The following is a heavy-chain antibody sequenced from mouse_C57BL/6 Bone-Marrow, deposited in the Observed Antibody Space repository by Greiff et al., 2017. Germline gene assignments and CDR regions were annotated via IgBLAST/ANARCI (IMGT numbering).Heavy chain of an antibody. V-gene: IGHV1-74*01. Sequence: VQLQQPGAELVKPGASVKVSCKASGYTFTSYWMHWVKQRPGQGLEWIGRIHPSDSDTNYNQKFKGKATLTVDKSSSTAYMQQSSLTSEDSAVYYCANPGDVTAYAKDYWGQGTSVTVSS. CDR1: GYTFTSYW. J-gene: IGHJ4*01. D-gene: IGHD1-2*01. CDR3: ANPGDVTAYAKDY. CDR2: IHPSDSDT.